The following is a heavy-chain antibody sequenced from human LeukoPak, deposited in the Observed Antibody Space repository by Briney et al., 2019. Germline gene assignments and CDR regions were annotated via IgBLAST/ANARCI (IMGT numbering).Heavy chain of an antibody. CDR1: GGSIRSYY. V-gene: IGHV4-59*01. CDR3: ARGYSSSWNYFDH. CDR2: MYYTGST. J-gene: IGHJ4*02. Sequence: SETLSLTCTVSGGSIRSYYWTWIRQPPGKGLEWIGYMYYTGSTKYNPSLKSRVSISVDTSKNQFSLTLTSVTAADTAVYYCARGYSSSWNYFDHWGQGTLVTVSS. D-gene: IGHD6-13*01.